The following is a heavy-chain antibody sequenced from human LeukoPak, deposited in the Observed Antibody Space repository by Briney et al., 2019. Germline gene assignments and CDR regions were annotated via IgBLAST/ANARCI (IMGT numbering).Heavy chain of an antibody. CDR1: GFTFSSYG. D-gene: IGHD5-24*01. CDR3: AREWRWLQPVDY. J-gene: IGHJ4*02. V-gene: IGHV3-33*01. Sequence: GGSLRLSCAASGFTFSSYGMHRVRQAPGKGLEWVAVIWYDGSNKYYADSVKGRFTISRDNSKNTLYLQMNSLRAEDTAVYYCAREWRWLQPVDYWGQGTLVTVSS. CDR2: IWYDGSNK.